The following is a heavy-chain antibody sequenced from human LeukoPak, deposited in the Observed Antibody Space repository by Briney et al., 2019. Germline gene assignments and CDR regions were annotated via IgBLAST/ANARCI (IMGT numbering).Heavy chain of an antibody. D-gene: IGHD2-2*01. CDR3: ARSLVGSRIVVVPAAF. J-gene: IGHJ4*02. CDR1: GYTFTSYG. Sequence: GASVKVSCKASGYTFTSYGISWVRQALGQGLEWMGWISAYNGNTNYAQKLQGRVTMTTDTSTSTAYMELRSLRSDDTAVYYCARSLVGSRIVVVPAAFWGQGTLVTVSS. CDR2: ISAYNGNT. V-gene: IGHV1-18*01.